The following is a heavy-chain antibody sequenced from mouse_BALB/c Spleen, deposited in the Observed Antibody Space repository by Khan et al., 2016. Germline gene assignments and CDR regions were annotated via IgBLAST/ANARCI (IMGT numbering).Heavy chain of an antibody. V-gene: IGHV9-3-1*01. D-gene: IGHD2-4*01. J-gene: IGHJ2*01. CDR3: ARGIYYNYDSYFDY. CDR2: INTFTGEP. CDR1: GYAFTNYG. Sequence: QFQLVQSGPELKKPGETVKISCKASGYAFTNYGMTWVKQAPGKGLKWMGWINTFTGEPTCADDFKGRFAFSLETSASTAYLQINSLKNEDTATYFCARGIYYNYDSYFDYWGQGTTLTVSS.